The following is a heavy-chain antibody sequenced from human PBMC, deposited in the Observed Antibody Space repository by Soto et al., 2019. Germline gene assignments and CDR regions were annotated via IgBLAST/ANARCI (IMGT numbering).Heavy chain of an antibody. J-gene: IGHJ6*02. D-gene: IGHD2-2*01. CDR3: AKDRAVVVPVSTSYFHYYGLDV. CDR2: VGWNGGDI. Sequence: GGSLRLSCAASGFTLDDYTMHWVRQAPGKGLEWVAGVGWNGGDIVYGDSVKGRFTVSRDNTKNSLYLEMNSLRAEDTAIYYCAKDRAVVVPVSTSYFHYYGLDVWGQGTTVTVSS. CDR1: GFTLDDYT. V-gene: IGHV3-9*01.